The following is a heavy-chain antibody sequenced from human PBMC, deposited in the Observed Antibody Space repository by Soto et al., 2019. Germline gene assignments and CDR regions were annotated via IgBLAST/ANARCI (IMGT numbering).Heavy chain of an antibody. CDR1: TGTFSSYA. CDR3: ARDLRHCSSTSCHYYYYYDGMGG. D-gene: IGHD2-2*01. CDR2: TIPIFGTA. J-gene: IGHJ6*02. Sequence: VKVPCKASTGTFSSYAISWVRQHPGEGLEWMGGTIPIFGTAYYAQKFQGRVTIPADECTSKAYLELSGLRSGDWDVYYCARDLRHCSSTSCHYYYYYDGMGGWGRG. V-gene: IGHV1-69*13.